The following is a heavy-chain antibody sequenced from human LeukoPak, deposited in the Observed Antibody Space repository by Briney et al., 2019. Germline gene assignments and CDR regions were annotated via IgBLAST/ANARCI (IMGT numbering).Heavy chain of an antibody. Sequence: PGGSLRLSCAASGFTFSTYAMSWVRQAPGKGLEWVSAITDSGGSTFYADSVKGRFTISRDNSKNTLYLQMNSLRAEDTAVYYCAPGTGSLHYWGQGTLVTVSS. J-gene: IGHJ4*02. CDR3: APGTGSLHY. V-gene: IGHV3-23*01. D-gene: IGHD3/OR15-3a*01. CDR1: GFTFSTYA. CDR2: ITDSGGST.